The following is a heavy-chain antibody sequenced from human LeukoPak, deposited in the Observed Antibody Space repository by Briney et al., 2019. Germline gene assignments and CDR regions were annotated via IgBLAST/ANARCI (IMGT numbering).Heavy chain of an antibody. D-gene: IGHD1-26*01. Sequence: PGGSLRLSCAASGFTFSNAWMNWVRQAPGKGLEWVSAISGSGGSTYYADSVKGRFTISRDNSKNTLYLQMNSLRAEDTAVYYCAKGVGELDWGQGTLVTVSS. CDR3: AKGVGELD. CDR2: ISGSGGST. CDR1: GFTFSNAW. V-gene: IGHV3-23*01. J-gene: IGHJ4*02.